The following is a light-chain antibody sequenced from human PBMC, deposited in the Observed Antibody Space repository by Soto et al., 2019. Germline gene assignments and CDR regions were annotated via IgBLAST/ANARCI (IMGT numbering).Light chain of an antibody. J-gene: IGLJ1*01. Sequence: QSAPTQPRSLSGSPGQSVTISCTGTSSDVDTYNRVSWYQQPPGTAPKLMIYEVSNRPSGVPDRFSGSRSGNTASLTISGLQAEDEADYYCCSYAGSHTWVFGTGTKLTVL. CDR3: CSYAGSHTWV. V-gene: IGLV2-18*02. CDR1: SSDVDTYNR. CDR2: EVS.